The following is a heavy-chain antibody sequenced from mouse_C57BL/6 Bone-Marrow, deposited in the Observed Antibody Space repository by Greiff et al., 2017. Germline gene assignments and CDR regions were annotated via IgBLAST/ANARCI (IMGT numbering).Heavy chain of an antibody. J-gene: IGHJ3*01. D-gene: IGHD4-1*01. CDR2: INPNNGGT. CDR3: ARNWDLAY. Sequence: EVQLQQSGPELVKPGASVKISCKASGYTFTDYYMNWVKQSHGKSLEWIGDINPNNGGTSYNQKFKGKATLTVDKSSSTAYMELRSLTSEDSAVYYCARNWDLAYWGQGTRVTVSA. CDR1: GYTFTDYY. V-gene: IGHV1-26*01.